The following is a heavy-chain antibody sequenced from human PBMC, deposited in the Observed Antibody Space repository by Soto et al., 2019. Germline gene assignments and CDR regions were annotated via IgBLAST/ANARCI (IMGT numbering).Heavy chain of an antibody. Sequence: GGSLRLSCAASGLSVSSSDMSWVRQASGKGLEWVSVIYSGGSTHDADSVKGRFTISRDNSKNTVHLQMISLRVDDTAVYFCSTSSRNEYHFAMDAWGQGTTVTVSS. D-gene: IGHD6-6*01. J-gene: IGHJ6*02. V-gene: IGHV3-53*01. CDR2: IYSGGST. CDR1: GLSVSSSD. CDR3: STSSRNEYHFAMDA.